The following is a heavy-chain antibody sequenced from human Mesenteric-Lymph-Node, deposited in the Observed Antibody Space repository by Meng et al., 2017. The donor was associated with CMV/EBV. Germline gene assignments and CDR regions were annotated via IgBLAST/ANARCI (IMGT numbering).Heavy chain of an antibody. CDR3: AREDSGYDFDY. CDR1: GFTFSDYY. Sequence: SCAASGFTFSDYYISWLRQAPGKGLEWVSYISGSGSAIYYADSVKGRFTISRDNAKTSLYLQMNSLRAEDTAVYYCAREDSGYDFDYWGQGTLVTVSS. J-gene: IGHJ4*02. D-gene: IGHD5-12*01. CDR2: ISGSGSAI. V-gene: IGHV3-11*04.